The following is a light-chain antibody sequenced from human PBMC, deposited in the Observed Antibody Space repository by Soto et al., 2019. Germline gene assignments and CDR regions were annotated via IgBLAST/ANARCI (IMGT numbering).Light chain of an antibody. CDR1: QSVSSSY. CDR2: GAS. V-gene: IGKV3-20*01. J-gene: IGKJ1*01. CDR3: QQYGSSPPQT. Sequence: EIVLTQSPGTLSLSPGERAILSCRASQSVSSSYLAWYQQKPGQAPRLLIYGASSRATGIPDRFSGSGSGTDFTLTISRLEPEDFAVYYCQQYGSSPPQTFGQGTKVDIK.